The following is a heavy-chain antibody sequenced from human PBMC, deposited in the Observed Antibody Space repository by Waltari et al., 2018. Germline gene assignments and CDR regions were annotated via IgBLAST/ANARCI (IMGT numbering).Heavy chain of an antibody. CDR2: TSYDGGNK. D-gene: IGHD3-22*01. V-gene: IGHV3-30*18. Sequence: QVQLVESGGGVVQPGRALRLSCAAAGFTFSDYACLWVRQAPGKGLEWVAVTSYDGGNKYYVDSVTGRFTISRDNSKNTLYLQMNSLRTEDTAVYYCAKGKNYDSSGTFDYWGQGTLVTVSS. CDR3: AKGKNYDSSGTFDY. CDR1: GFTFSDYA. J-gene: IGHJ4*02.